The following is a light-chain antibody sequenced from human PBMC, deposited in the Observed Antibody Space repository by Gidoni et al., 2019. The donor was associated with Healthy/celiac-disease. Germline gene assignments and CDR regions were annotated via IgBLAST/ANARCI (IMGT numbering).Light chain of an antibody. CDR2: AAS. J-gene: IGKJ1*01. CDR1: QSISSY. CDR3: QQSYSTQLQT. Sequence: DIQITQSPSSLSASVGDRVTITCRASQSISSYLNWYQQKPGKAPKLLIYAASSLQSGVPSRFSGSGSGTDFTLTISSLQPEDFATYYCQQSYSTQLQTFGQGTKVEIK. V-gene: IGKV1-39*01.